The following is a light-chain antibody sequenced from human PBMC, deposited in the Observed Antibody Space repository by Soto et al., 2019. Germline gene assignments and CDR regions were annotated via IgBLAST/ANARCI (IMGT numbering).Light chain of an antibody. CDR2: AAS. J-gene: IGKJ1*01. V-gene: IGKV1-33*01. Sequence: DIQMTQSPSSLSASVGDRVTITCQASQDITNFLNWYQQKPGKAPNLLIYAASNLDTGVPSRFSGSGSGTDFTFTISSLQPEDIATYYCQQYDILPWTFGQGTKVEIK. CDR1: QDITNF. CDR3: QQYDILPWT.